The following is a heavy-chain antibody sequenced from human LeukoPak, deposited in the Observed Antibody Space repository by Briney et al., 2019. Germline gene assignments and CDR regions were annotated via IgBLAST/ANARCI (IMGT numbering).Heavy chain of an antibody. D-gene: IGHD3-3*01. CDR2: ISYDGSDE. J-gene: IGHJ4*02. CDR1: GLAFSSYS. CDR3: ARDFTPEWFDIH. V-gene: IGHV3-30*04. Sequence: GRSLRLSCVASGLAFSSYSMHWVRQAPGKGLEWLGVISYDGSDENYTDSVKGRFTISRDNSKNTVYLQMNSLRADDTAVYYCARDFTPEWFDIHWGQGTLVTVS.